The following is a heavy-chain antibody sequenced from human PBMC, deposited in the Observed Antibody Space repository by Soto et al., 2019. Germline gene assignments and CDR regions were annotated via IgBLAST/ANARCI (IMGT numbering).Heavy chain of an antibody. J-gene: IGHJ6*02. CDR2: TYYRSKWYN. Sequence: SQTLSLPCAISGDSVSSNSAAWNWIRQSPSRGLEWLGRTYYRSKWYNDYAVSVKSRITINPDTSKTQFSLQLNSVTPEDTAVYYCARVSYSGSYGHYYYGMDVWGQGTTVTVSS. CDR3: ARVSYSGSYGHYYYGMDV. V-gene: IGHV6-1*01. D-gene: IGHD1-26*01. CDR1: GDSVSSNSAA.